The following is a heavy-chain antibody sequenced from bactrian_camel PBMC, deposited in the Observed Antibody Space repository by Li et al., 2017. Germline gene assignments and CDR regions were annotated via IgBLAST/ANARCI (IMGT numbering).Heavy chain of an antibody. V-gene: IGHV3S63*01. D-gene: IGHD3*01. CDR2: IATGSGNT. CDR3: AAQGGGPHFSLLTCDRNDFAS. J-gene: IGHJ6*01. CDR1: GSIPSSYC. Sequence: QVQLVESGGGSVEAGGSLELSCTFSGSIPSSYCMAWFRQDPGKERKGVARIATGSGNTYYVDSVKDRFVISQDNAKNTVYLQMNSLKPEDTAMYVCAAQGGGPHFSLLTCDRNDFASWGQGTQVTVS.